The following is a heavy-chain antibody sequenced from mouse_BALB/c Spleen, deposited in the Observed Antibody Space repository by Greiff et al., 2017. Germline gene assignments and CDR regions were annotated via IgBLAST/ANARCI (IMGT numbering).Heavy chain of an antibody. J-gene: IGHJ1*01. Sequence: QVQLQQSGPQLVRPGASVKISCKASGYSFTSYWMHWVKQRPGQGLEWIGMIDPSDSETRLNQKFKDKATLTVDKSSSTAYMQLSSPTSEDSAVYYCARSGRSYVGWYFDVWGAGTTVTVSS. CDR1: GYSFTSYW. V-gene: IGHV1S127*01. CDR3: ARSGRSYVGWYFDV. CDR2: IDPSDSET. D-gene: IGHD1-1*01.